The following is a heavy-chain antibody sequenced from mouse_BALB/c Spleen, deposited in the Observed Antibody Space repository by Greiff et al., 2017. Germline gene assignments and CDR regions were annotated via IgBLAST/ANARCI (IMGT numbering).Heavy chain of an antibody. J-gene: IGHJ4*01. CDR1: GDSITSGY. CDR3: ARSSLLRYAMDY. D-gene: IGHD1-2*01. Sequence: EVQLVESGPSLVKPSQTLSLTCSVTGDSITSGYWNWIRKFPGNKLEYMGYISYSGSTYYNPSLKSRISITRDTSKNQYYLQLNSMTTEDTATYYCARSSLLRYAMDYWGQGTSVTVSS. V-gene: IGHV3-8*02. CDR2: ISYSGST.